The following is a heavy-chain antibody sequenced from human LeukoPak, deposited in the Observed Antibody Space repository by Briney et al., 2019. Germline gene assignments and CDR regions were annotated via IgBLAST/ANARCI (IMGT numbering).Heavy chain of an antibody. J-gene: IGHJ4*02. V-gene: IGHV4-59*05. D-gene: IGHD2-2*01. Sequence: SETLSLTCAVYGGSFSGYYWSWIRQPAGKGLEWIGSIYYSGSTYYNPSLKSRVTISVDTSKNQFSLKLSSVTAADTAVYYCARTRGYCSSTSCQGYWGQGTLVTVSS. CDR2: IYYSGST. CDR3: ARTRGYCSSTSCQGY. CDR1: GGSFSGYY.